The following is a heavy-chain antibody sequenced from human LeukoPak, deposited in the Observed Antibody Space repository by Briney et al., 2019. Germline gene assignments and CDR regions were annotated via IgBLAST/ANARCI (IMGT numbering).Heavy chain of an antibody. CDR1: GVTFSSYS. V-gene: IGHV3-21*01. J-gene: IGHJ4*02. Sequence: GGSLRFSCAASGVTFSSYSMNWVRQAPGKGLEWVSSISSSSSYIYYADSVKGRFTISRDNAKNSLYLQMNSLRAEDTAVYYCARGYSSSSPGDYWGQGTLVTVSS. CDR3: ARGYSSSSPGDY. D-gene: IGHD6-6*01. CDR2: ISSSSSYI.